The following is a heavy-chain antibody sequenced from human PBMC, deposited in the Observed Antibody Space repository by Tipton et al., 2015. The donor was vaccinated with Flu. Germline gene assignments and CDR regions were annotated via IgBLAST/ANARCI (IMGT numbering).Heavy chain of an antibody. CDR3: ASYTEGYCHGGSCYSGFDY. V-gene: IGHV1-18*01. D-gene: IGHD2-15*01. CDR2: ISAYNGNP. J-gene: IGHJ4*02. Sequence: QMQLVQSGAEVQKPGASVKVSCKTSGYTFTNYGVSWVRQAPGQGLEWMGWISAYNGNPGYTQKFQGRVTMTTDTSTSTVYMELRSLRSDDTAVYYCASYTEGYCHGGSCYSGFDYWGQGTLVTVSS. CDR1: GYTFTNYG.